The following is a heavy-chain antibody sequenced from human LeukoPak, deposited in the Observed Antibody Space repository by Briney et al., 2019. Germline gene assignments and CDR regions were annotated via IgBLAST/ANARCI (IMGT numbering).Heavy chain of an antibody. V-gene: IGHV3-74*01. CDR2: INSDGSST. CDR3: ARPRLRPNNWFDP. J-gene: IGHJ5*02. Sequence: GGSLRLSCAASGFTFSSYWMHWVRQAPGKGLVWVSRINSDGSSTSYADSVKGRFTISRDNAKNTLYLQMNSLRAEDTAVCYCARPRLRPNNWFDPWGQGTLVTVSS. CDR1: GFTFSSYW.